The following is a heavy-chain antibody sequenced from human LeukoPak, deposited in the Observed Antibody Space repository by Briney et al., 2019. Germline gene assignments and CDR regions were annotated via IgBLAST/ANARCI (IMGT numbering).Heavy chain of an antibody. CDR2: VNHSGST. CDR3: ARGPSPNADPFDS. CDR1: GASFNNYY. Sequence: SETLSLTCAVYGASFNNYYWSWIRQPPGKGLEWIGEVNHSGSTLYNPSLKSRVTISLDTSNNRFSLRLNSVTAADTAVFYCARGPSPNADPFDSWGQGTLITVSS. J-gene: IGHJ4*02. V-gene: IGHV4-34*01. D-gene: IGHD4/OR15-4a*01.